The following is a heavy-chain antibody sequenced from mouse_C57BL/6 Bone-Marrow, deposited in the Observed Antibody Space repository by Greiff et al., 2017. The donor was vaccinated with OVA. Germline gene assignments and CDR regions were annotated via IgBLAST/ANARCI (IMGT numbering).Heavy chain of an antibody. CDR1: GFTFNTYA. Sequence: EVQLVESGGGLVQPKGSLKLSCAASGFTFNTYAMHWVRQAPGKGLEWVARIRRKSSNYATYYADSVKDRFTISRDDSKSMLYLQMNNLKTEDTAMYYCVREYYGSSYDYWGQGTTLTVSS. CDR2: IRRKSSNYAT. V-gene: IGHV10-3*01. J-gene: IGHJ2*01. D-gene: IGHD1-1*01. CDR3: VREYYGSSYDY.